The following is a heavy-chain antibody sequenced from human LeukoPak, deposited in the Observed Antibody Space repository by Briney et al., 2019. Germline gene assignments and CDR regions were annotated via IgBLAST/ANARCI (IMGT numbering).Heavy chain of an antibody. V-gene: IGHV4-39*01. CDR2: IYYSGST. J-gene: IGHJ4*02. D-gene: IGHD5-24*01. CDR1: GGSISSSSYY. CDR3: ARLLDGFSGYFDY. Sequence: SETLSLTCTVSGGSISSSSYYWGWIRQPTGKGLEWIGSIYYSGSTYYNPSLKSRVTISVDTSKNQFSLKLSSVTAADTAVYYCARLLDGFSGYFDYWGQGTLVTVSS.